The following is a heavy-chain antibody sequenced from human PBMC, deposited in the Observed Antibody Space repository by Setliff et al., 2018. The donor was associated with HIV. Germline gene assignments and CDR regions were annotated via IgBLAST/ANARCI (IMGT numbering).Heavy chain of an antibody. J-gene: IGHJ4*02. D-gene: IGHD2-2*01. Sequence: PSETLSLTCTVSGGSISSPGYYWSWIRQHPGKGLEWIGYFYYTGSDYYNPSLKSRVTISVDTASYYCGRHVDGYCSATSCFVMSWHWGQGTLVTVSS. CDR1: GGSISSPGYY. CDR2: FYYTGSD. V-gene: IGHV4-31*02. CDR3: SWH.